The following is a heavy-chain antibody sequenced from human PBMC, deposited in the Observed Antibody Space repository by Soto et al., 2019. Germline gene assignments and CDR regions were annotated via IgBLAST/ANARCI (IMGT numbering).Heavy chain of an antibody. CDR2: ISGSDGKT. V-gene: IGHV3-23*01. J-gene: IGHJ4*02. CDR1: GFSFISYA. Sequence: GGSLRFSCAASGFSFISYAMSWVRQAPGKGLEWVSTISGSDGKTFYADSVKGRFPISRDTSKNMLYLQMNNLRGDDTAVYYCVRWSYLDYWGQGTRVTVSS. D-gene: IGHD3-3*01. CDR3: VRWSYLDY.